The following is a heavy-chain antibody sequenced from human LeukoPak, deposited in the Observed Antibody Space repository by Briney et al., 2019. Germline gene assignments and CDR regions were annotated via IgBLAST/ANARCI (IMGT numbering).Heavy chain of an antibody. J-gene: IGHJ2*01. CDR1: GGSIRSSSYY. CDR3: ARGYCSGGSCYWYFDL. Sequence: SETLSLTCIVSGGSIRSSSYYWDWIRQPPGKGLEWIGSIYYSGSTYYNPSLKSRVTISVDTSKNQFSLKLSSVTAADTAVYYCARGYCSGGSCYWYFDLWGRGTLVTVSS. D-gene: IGHD2-15*01. CDR2: IYYSGST. V-gene: IGHV4-39*07.